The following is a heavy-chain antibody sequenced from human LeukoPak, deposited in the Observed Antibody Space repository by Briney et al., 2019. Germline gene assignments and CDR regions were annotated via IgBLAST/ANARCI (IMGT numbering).Heavy chain of an antibody. Sequence: GGSLRLSCAASGFTFSSYAMHWVRQAPGKGLEWVANIKQDGSEKYYVDSVKGRFTISRDNAKNSLYLQMNSLRAEDTAVYYCARKYCGGDCHYYYGMDVWGQGTTVTVSS. CDR3: ARKYCGGDCHYYYGMDV. J-gene: IGHJ6*02. CDR1: GFTFSSYA. CDR2: IKQDGSEK. V-gene: IGHV3-7*01. D-gene: IGHD2-21*02.